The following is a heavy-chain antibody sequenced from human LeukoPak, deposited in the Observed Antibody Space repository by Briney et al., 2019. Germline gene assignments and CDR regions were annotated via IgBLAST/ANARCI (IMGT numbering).Heavy chain of an antibody. CDR3: AVEIAAAGPAHFDY. CDR2: ISAYNGNT. V-gene: IGHV1-18*01. J-gene: IGHJ4*02. D-gene: IGHD6-13*01. Sequence: ASVKVSCKASGYTFTSYGISWVRQAPGQGLEWMGWISAYNGNTNYAQKLQGRVTITTDESTSTAYMELSSLRSEDTAVYYCAVEIAAAGPAHFDYWGQGTLVTVSS. CDR1: GYTFTSYG.